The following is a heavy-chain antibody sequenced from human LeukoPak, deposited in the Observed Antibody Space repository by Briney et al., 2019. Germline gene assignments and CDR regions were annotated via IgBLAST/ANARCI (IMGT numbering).Heavy chain of an antibody. J-gene: IGHJ4*02. CDR1: GGTFSSYA. Sequence: GASVKVSCKASGGTFSSYAISWVRQAPGQGLEWMGGIIPIFGTANYAQKFQGRVTITADESTNTAYMELSSLRSEDTAAYYCARGVSPAASAPFDYWGQGTLVTVSS. V-gene: IGHV1-69*13. CDR3: ARGVSPAASAPFDY. CDR2: IIPIFGTA. D-gene: IGHD5-18*01.